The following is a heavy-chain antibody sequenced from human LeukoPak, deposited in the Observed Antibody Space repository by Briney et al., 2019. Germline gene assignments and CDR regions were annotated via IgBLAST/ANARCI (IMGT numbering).Heavy chain of an antibody. Sequence: ASVKVSCKASGGTFSSYAISWVRQAPGQGLEWMGRIIPILGIANYAQKFQGRVTITADKSTSTAYMKLSSLRSEDTAVYYCARSTDLTYYYYYGMDVWGQGTTVTVSS. D-gene: IGHD3-3*01. J-gene: IGHJ6*02. V-gene: IGHV1-69*04. CDR2: IIPILGIA. CDR3: ARSTDLTYYYYYGMDV. CDR1: GGTFSSYA.